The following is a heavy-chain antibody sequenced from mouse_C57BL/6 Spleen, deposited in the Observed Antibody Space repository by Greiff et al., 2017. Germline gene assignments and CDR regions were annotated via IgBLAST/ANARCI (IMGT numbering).Heavy chain of an antibody. CDR1: GFTFSDYG. Sequence: EVNLVESGGGLVKPGGSLKLSCAASGFTFSDYGMHWVRQAPEKGLEWVAYISSGSSTIYYADTVKGRFTISRDNAKNTLFLQMTSLRSEDTAMYYCARPYGSSYEAMDYWGQGTSVTVSS. D-gene: IGHD1-1*01. V-gene: IGHV5-17*01. CDR3: ARPYGSSYEAMDY. CDR2: ISSGSSTI. J-gene: IGHJ4*01.